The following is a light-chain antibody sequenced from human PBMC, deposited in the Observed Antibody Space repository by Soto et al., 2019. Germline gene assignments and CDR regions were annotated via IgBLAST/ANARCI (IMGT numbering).Light chain of an antibody. J-gene: IGKJ2*01. CDR2: GAS. V-gene: IGKV3-20*01. CDR3: QQDGGSPYT. CDR1: QSVRSNY. Sequence: EIVLTQSPGTLSLSPGERATLSCRASQSVRSNYLAWYQQKPGQAPRLLIYGASSRATGIPDRFSGTGSGTDFNLTISRLEPEDFAVYYCQQDGGSPYTFGQGTKLEIK.